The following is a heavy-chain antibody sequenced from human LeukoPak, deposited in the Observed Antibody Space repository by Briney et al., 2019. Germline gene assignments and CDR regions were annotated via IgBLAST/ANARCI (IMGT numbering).Heavy chain of an antibody. J-gene: IGHJ5*02. CDR1: GFTFSNYW. Sequence: GGSLRLSCEGSGFTFSNYWMHWVRQAPGKGLVWVSRISDDGTTTTYADSVKGRFTISRDNAKNTVYLQMNSLRPDDTGVYYCARDKAGYCGGGSCPWGLGTLVTVSS. D-gene: IGHD2-15*01. V-gene: IGHV3-74*03. CDR2: ISDDGTTT. CDR3: ARDKAGYCGGGSCP.